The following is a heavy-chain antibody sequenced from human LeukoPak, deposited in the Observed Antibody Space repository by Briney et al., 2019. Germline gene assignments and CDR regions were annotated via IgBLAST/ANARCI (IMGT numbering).Heavy chain of an antibody. J-gene: IGHJ4*02. D-gene: IGHD6-13*01. CDR1: GFTFSSYW. CDR3: ARGLLAAAGIDY. V-gene: IGHV3-7*04. Sequence: PGGSLRLSCAASGFTFSSYWMSWVRQAPGKGLEWVANIKQDGSEKNYVDSVKGRFTISRDDAKKSLYLQMNSLRAEGTAVYYCARGLLAAAGIDYWGQGALVTVSS. CDR2: IKQDGSEK.